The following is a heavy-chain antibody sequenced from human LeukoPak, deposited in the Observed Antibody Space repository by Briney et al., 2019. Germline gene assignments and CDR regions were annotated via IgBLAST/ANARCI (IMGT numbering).Heavy chain of an antibody. Sequence: GGSLILSCAASGFSFSRFWMTWVRQAPGKGLEWVANINEDGSQVYYVGSVKGRFTVSRDNARDSLYLQMTSLRVEDTAIYYCARDATRGGDFDYWGQGTLVTVSS. CDR3: ARDATRGGDFDY. D-gene: IGHD3-16*01. CDR2: INEDGSQV. J-gene: IGHJ4*02. CDR1: GFSFSRFW. V-gene: IGHV3-7*01.